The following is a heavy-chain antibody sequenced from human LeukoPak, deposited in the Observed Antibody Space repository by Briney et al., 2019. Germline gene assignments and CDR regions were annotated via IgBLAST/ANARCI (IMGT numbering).Heavy chain of an antibody. CDR2: IEKDSSSA. D-gene: IGHD3-16*01. J-gene: IGHJ2*01. CDR1: GFIFSNYA. V-gene: IGHV3-23*05. CDR3: AKGQGAEITDWYFDF. Sequence: GGPLRLSCAASGFIFSNYAMSWVRQAPGKGLEWVSTIEKDSSSAYYADSVKGRFTISRDNSKNTLYLQMASLRAEDTAVFFCAKGQGAEITDWYFDFWGRGTLVTVSS.